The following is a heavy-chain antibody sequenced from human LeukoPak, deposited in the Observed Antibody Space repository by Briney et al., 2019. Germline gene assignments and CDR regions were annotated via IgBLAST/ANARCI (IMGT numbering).Heavy chain of an antibody. CDR1: GLAFSGYY. D-gene: IGHD2-2*01. V-gene: IGHV4-34*01. CDR2: INHSGST. Sequence: SGTLSLTCAVYGLAFSGYYWSWIRQPPGKGLEWVGEINHSGSTNYNPSLKSRVTISVDTSKNQFSLKLSSVTAADTAVYYCARGRRGCSSTSCYLWWFDPWGQGTLVTVSS. J-gene: IGHJ5*02. CDR3: ARGRRGCSSTSCYLWWFDP.